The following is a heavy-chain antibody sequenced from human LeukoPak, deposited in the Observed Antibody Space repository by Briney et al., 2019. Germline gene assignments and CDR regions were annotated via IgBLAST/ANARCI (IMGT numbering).Heavy chain of an antibody. V-gene: IGHV3-33*01. CDR1: GFTFSSYG. CDR2: IWSDGSIE. Sequence: GRSLRLSCVASGFTFSSYGMNWVRQAPGKGLEWVAVIWSDGSIEYYADSVKGRFTISRDNSKNTVYLHMNSLRAEDTAVYYCARARDLLLEAYYYYMDVWGKGPTVTVSS. J-gene: IGHJ6*03. D-gene: IGHD3-10*01. CDR3: ARARDLLLEAYYYYMDV.